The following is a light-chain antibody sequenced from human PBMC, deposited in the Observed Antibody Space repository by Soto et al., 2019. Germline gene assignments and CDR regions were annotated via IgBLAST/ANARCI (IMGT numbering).Light chain of an antibody. CDR1: QSVSSN. J-gene: IGKJ1*01. Sequence: EIVMTQSPATLSVSPGERATLSCRVSQSVSSNLAWYQQKPGQAPRLLIYGASTRATGIPARFSGSGSGTEFTPTISSLQSEDFAVYYCQQYNNWPQTFGQGTQVEIK. CDR3: QQYNNWPQT. CDR2: GAS. V-gene: IGKV3-15*01.